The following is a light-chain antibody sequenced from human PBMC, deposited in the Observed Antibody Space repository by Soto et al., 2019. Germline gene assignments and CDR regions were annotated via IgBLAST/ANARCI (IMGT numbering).Light chain of an antibody. Sequence: QSALNQPASVSGSPGQSITISCTGTSSDVGGSDYVSWYQHHPHRAPKLLIYEVSYRPSGVSDRFSGSKSGNTASLIISGLQAEDEADYYCASYTNSITYVFGSGTKLTVL. CDR1: SSDVGGSDY. CDR2: EVS. V-gene: IGLV2-14*01. CDR3: ASYTNSITYV. J-gene: IGLJ1*01.